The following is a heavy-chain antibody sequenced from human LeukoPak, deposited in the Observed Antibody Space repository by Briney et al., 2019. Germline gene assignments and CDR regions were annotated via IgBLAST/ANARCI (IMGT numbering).Heavy chain of an antibody. Sequence: GSLSLSCAASGFTFSSYAMSWVRQAPGKGLEWVSAISGSGGSTYYANSVKGRFTISRDNSKNTLYLQMNSLRAEDTAVYYCAKVGVYYYDNSGYDVNDYWGQGTLVTVSS. CDR3: AKVGVYYYDNSGYDVNDY. CDR2: ISGSGGST. J-gene: IGHJ4*02. V-gene: IGHV3-23*01. CDR1: GFTFSSYA. D-gene: IGHD3-22*01.